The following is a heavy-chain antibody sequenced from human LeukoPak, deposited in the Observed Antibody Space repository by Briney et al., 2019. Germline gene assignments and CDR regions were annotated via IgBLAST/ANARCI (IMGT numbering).Heavy chain of an antibody. D-gene: IGHD3-3*01. CDR1: GYTFTGYY. J-gene: IGHJ2*01. CDR2: INPNSGGT. V-gene: IGHV1-2*02. Sequence: GASVKVSCKASGYTFTGYYMHWVRQAPGQGLEWMGWINPNSGGTNYAQKFQGRVTMTRDTSISTAYMELSRLRSDDTAVYYCARGYDFWSGFPYWYFDLWGRGTLVTVSS. CDR3: ARGYDFWSGFPYWYFDL.